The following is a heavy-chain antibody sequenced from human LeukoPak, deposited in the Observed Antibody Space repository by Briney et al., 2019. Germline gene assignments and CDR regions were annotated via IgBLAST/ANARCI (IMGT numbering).Heavy chain of an antibody. CDR2: ITTDGSST. Sequence: GGSLRLSCVDSGFTFSRYWMHWVRQAPGKGLVWVSHITTDGSSTSYADSVKGRFTISRDNAENTLYLQMNSLRAEDTAVYYCARGAIAGANFDYWGQGALVTVSS. CDR3: ARGAIAGANFDY. V-gene: IGHV3-74*01. D-gene: IGHD1-26*01. J-gene: IGHJ4*02. CDR1: GFTFSRYW.